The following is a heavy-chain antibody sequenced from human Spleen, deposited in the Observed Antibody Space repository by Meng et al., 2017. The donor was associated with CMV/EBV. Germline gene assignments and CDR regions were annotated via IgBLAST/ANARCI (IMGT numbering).Heavy chain of an antibody. J-gene: IGHJ3*02. CDR1: GSSVSRGYY. D-gene: IGHD1-26*01. Sequence: SETLSLTCAVSGSSVSRGYYWAWIRQPPGKRLEWIGSIADSRNTYYTPSLQRRLTISVDTSKNQFSLRLTSVTAADTAVYYCAREVGAPYFDMWGQGTMVTVS. V-gene: IGHV4-38-2*02. CDR3: AREVGAPYFDM. CDR2: IADSRNT.